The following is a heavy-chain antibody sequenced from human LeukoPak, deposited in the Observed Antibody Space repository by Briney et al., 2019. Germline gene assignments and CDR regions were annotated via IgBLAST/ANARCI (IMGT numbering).Heavy chain of an antibody. J-gene: IGHJ3*02. D-gene: IGHD6-13*01. CDR3: ARPNSSSWKLGDFDI. CDR1: GGSISSYY. CDR2: IYYSGST. Sequence: SETLSHTCTVSGGSISSYYWSWIRQPPGKGLEWIGYIYYSGSTNYIPSLKSRVTISVDTSKNQFSPKLSSVTAADTAVYYCARPNSSSWKLGDFDIWGQGTMVTVSS. V-gene: IGHV4-59*08.